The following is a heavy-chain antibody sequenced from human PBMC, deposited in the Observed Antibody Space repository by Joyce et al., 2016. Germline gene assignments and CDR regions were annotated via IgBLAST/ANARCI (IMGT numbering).Heavy chain of an antibody. V-gene: IGHV4-34*01. Sequence: QVQLQQWGAGLLKPSETLSLTCAVSGVPFRGFFWTWVRPPPGKGLEWIGDINNREVTNYIPSLNTRVTFSVDTSKNQFSLKLTSLSAADTAVYYCARSQWLAPLMYWGQGTPVTVSS. CDR3: ARSQWLAPLMY. D-gene: IGHD6-19*01. J-gene: IGHJ4*02. CDR1: GVPFRGFF. CDR2: INNREVT.